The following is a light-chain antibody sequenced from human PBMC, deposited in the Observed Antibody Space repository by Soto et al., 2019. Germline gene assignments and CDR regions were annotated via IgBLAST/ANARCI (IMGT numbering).Light chain of an antibody. J-gene: IGKJ4*01. Sequence: DIQMTQSPSSLSASVGDRVTITCQASQDISNYLNWYQQKPGKDPKLLIYDASNLEAGVPSSFSGSGSGTDFTFTISSLQPEDIATYYCQQYDILPITFGGGTKVEIK. CDR2: DAS. CDR1: QDISNY. V-gene: IGKV1-33*01. CDR3: QQYDILPIT.